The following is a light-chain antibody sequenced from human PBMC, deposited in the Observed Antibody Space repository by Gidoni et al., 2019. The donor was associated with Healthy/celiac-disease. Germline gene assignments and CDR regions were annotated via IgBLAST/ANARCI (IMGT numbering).Light chain of an antibody. Sequence: SVLTQPPSASATPGPRVTISCSGSSSTIGSNTVNWYQQLPGTAPKLLIYSNNQRPSGVPDRFSGSKSGTSASLAISGLQSEDEADYYCAAWDDRLNGWVFGGGTKLTVL. V-gene: IGLV1-44*01. J-gene: IGLJ3*02. CDR2: SNN. CDR1: SSTIGSNT. CDR3: AAWDDRLNGWV.